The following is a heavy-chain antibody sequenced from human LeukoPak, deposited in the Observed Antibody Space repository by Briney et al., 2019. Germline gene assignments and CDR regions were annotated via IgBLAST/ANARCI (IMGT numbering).Heavy chain of an antibody. CDR3: ARDGITMRILEY. CDR1: GFTFRSYW. J-gene: IGHJ4*02. CDR2: IKEDGSEK. V-gene: IGHV3-7*01. Sequence: GGSLRLSCAASGFTFRSYWMSWVRQAPGKGLEWVANIKEDGSEKYFVDSVKGRFTISRDNAKNSLYLQMNSLRAEDTAVYYCARDGITMRILEYWGQGTLVTVSS. D-gene: IGHD3-10*01.